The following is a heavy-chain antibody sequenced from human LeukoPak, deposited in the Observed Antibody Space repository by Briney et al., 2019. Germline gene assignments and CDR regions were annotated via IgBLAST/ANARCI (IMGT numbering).Heavy chain of an antibody. CDR2: ISRSSSYI. CDR3: AELGITMSGGV. CDR1: GFTFSNYW. Sequence: PGGSLRLSCAASGFTFSNYWMHWVRQAPGKGLGWVSSISRSSSYIFYADSVKGRFTISRDNAKHSMYLQMNSLRAEDTAVYYCAELGITMSGGVWGKGTTVTISS. V-gene: IGHV3-21*01. D-gene: IGHD3-10*02. J-gene: IGHJ6*04.